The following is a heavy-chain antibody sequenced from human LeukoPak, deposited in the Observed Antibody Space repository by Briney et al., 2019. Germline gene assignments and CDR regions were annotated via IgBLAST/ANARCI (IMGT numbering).Heavy chain of an antibody. CDR1: GGSFSDSY. D-gene: IGHD3-22*01. CDR2: INHSGST. Sequence: PSETLSLTCAVYGGSFSDSYWSWIRQPPGKGLEWIGEINHSGSTNYNPSLKSRVTISVDMSKNHFSLKLSSVTAADTSVYYCARVDPYYYDNGPPDYWGQGTLVTVSS. CDR3: ARVDPYYYDNGPPDY. V-gene: IGHV4-34*01. J-gene: IGHJ4*02.